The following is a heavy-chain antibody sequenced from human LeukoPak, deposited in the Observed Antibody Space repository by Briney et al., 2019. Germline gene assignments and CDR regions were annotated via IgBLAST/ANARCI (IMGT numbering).Heavy chain of an antibody. V-gene: IGHV1-46*01. Sequence: ASVKVSCKVSGYTLTELSMHWVRQAPGKGLEWMGIINPSGGSTSYAQKFQGRVTMTRDMSTSTVYMELSSLRSEDTAVYYCARASMKTDIVLMVYARGNWFDPWGQGTLVTVSS. CDR2: INPSGGST. D-gene: IGHD2-8*01. CDR1: GYTLTELS. CDR3: ARASMKTDIVLMVYARGNWFDP. J-gene: IGHJ5*02.